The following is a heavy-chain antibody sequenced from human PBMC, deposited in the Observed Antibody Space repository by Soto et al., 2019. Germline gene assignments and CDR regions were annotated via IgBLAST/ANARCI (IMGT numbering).Heavy chain of an antibody. CDR1: GYTFTSYG. CDR2: ISAYNGNT. J-gene: IGHJ3*02. CDR3: ARVRSARPNDAFDI. V-gene: IGHV1-18*01. Sequence: GASVKVSCKASGYTFTSYGISWVRHAPGQGLEWMGWISAYNGNTNYAQKLQGRVTMTTDTSTSTAYMELRSLRSDDTAVYYCARVRSARPNDAFDIWGQGTMVTVSS. D-gene: IGHD6-6*01.